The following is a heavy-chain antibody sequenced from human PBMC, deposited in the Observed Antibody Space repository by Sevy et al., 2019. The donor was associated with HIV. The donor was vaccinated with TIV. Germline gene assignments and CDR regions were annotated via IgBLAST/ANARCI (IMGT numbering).Heavy chain of an antibody. Sequence: GGSLRLSCAASGFTFSSYCMHWVRQAPGKGLEWMSYIQYDGSNKDYADSVKGRFTISRDNSKNTLYLQMNSLRVEDTAVFYCGKGGGGRGGDHWGQGTLVTVSS. CDR3: GKGGGGRGGDH. D-gene: IGHD3-16*01. J-gene: IGHJ4*02. CDR2: IQYDGSNK. V-gene: IGHV3-30*02. CDR1: GFTFSSYC.